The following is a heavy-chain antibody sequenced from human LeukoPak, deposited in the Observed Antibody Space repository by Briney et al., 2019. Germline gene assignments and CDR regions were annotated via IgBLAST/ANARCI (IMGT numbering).Heavy chain of an antibody. D-gene: IGHD6-19*01. CDR2: INHSGST. J-gene: IGHJ5*02. V-gene: IGHV4-34*01. CDR3: ARGPLYSSGFTLYNWFDP. CDR1: GGSFSGYY. Sequence: IPSETLSLTRAVYGGSFSGYYWSWIRQPPGKGLEWIGEINHSGSTNYNPSLKSRVTISVDTSKNQFSLKLSSVTAADTAVYYCARGPLYSSGFTLYNWFDPWGQGTLVTVSS.